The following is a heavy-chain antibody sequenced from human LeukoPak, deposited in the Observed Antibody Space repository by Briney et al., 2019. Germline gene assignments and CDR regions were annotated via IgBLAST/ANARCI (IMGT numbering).Heavy chain of an antibody. CDR1: GFTFKDYW. CDR2: IKKDGSDK. J-gene: IGHJ4*02. V-gene: IGHV3-7*01. D-gene: IGHD3-10*01. CDR3: LQYGAGSM. Sequence: GGSLRLSCAASGFTFKDYWMTWVRQAPGKGLEWVANIKKDGSDKYYEDSVKGRFTISRDNAKNSLYLQMNSLRAEDTAVYYCLQYGAGSMWGQGTLVTVSP.